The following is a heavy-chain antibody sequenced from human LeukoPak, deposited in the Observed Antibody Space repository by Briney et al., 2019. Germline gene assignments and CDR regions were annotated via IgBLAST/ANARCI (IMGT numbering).Heavy chain of an antibody. V-gene: IGHV1-2*02. J-gene: IGHJ3*02. D-gene: IGHD2-15*01. CDR3: LIPAVVATTSGTAFDI. CDR1: GYSFTGYY. CDR2: INPHSGDT. Sequence: VASVKVSCRASGYSFTGYYIHWVRQAPGQGLEWIRWINPHSGDTNFAQKFQGRVTMTRDTSISTVYMELSRLRSDDTAVYYCLIPAVVATTSGTAFDIWGQGTMVTVSS.